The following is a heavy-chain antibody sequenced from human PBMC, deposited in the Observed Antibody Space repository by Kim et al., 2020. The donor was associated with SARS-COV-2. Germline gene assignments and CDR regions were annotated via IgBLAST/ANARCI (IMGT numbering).Heavy chain of an antibody. CDR1: GFSFSDYG. V-gene: IGHV3-30*18. CDR3: AKGLHFHDLRAFEI. Sequence: GGSLRLSCVGSGFSFSDYGMHWVRQAPGKGLEWVAVLSYDGSKSYYADSVKGRFSISRDNSKNTLYLQMSTLRVEDTAVYYCAKGLHFHDLRAFEIWGHGTVVTVSS. J-gene: IGHJ3*02. CDR2: LSYDGSKS. D-gene: IGHD3-3*02.